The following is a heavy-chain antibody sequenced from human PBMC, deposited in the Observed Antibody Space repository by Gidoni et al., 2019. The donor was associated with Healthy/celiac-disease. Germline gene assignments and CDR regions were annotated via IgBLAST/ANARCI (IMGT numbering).Heavy chain of an antibody. J-gene: IGHJ6*02. CDR3: AKASPPDDCSSTSCYRNYYYGMDV. CDR2: ISGSGGST. CDR1: GFTFSSYA. Sequence: EVQLLESGGGLVQPGGSLRLSCAASGFTFSSYAMSWVRQAPGKGLEWVSAISGSGGSTYYADSVKVRFTISRDNSKNTLYLQMNSLRAEDTAVYYCAKASPPDDCSSTSCYRNYYYGMDVWGQGTTVTVSS. V-gene: IGHV3-23*01. D-gene: IGHD2-2*02.